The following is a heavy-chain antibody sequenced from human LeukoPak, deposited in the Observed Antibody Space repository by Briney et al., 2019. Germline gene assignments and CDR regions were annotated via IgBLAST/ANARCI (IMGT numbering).Heavy chain of an antibody. D-gene: IGHD3-10*01. CDR2: ISFGGSNK. Sequence: PGGSLRLSCVASGFTTFNSYGMHWVRQAPGKGLEWVAAISFGGSNKYYADSVTGRFTISRDNSQSTVFLQMNSLTDEDTAVYYCAKDPYYYGSGNYFAGHPWGPGTLVTVSS. J-gene: IGHJ5*02. CDR1: GFTTFNSYG. CDR3: AKDPYYYGSGNYFAGHP. V-gene: IGHV3-30*18.